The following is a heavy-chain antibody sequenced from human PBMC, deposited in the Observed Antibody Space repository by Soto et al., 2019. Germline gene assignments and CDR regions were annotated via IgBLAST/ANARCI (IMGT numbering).Heavy chain of an antibody. CDR1: GFTFSSYW. Sequence: GGSLRLSCAASGFTFSSYWMSWVRQAPGKGLEWVANIKQDGSEKYYVDSVKGRFTISRDNAKNSLYLQMNSLRAEDTAVYYCARDGGIVVVTAFDIWGQGAMVTVSS. D-gene: IGHD2-21*02. CDR3: ARDGGIVVVTAFDI. J-gene: IGHJ3*02. V-gene: IGHV3-7*03. CDR2: IKQDGSEK.